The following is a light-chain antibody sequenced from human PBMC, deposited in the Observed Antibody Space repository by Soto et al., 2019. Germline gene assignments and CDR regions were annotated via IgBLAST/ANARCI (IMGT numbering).Light chain of an antibody. CDR1: SSDVGGHNY. J-gene: IGLJ2*01. V-gene: IGLV2-8*01. CDR3: QSYDSSLTGPKVL. CDR2: EVT. Sequence: QSALTQPPSASGSPGQSVTISCTGTSSDVGGHNYVSWYQQHPGKAPKLLIYEVTKRPSGVPDRFSGAKSGNTASLTVSGLQAEDEADYYCQSYDSSLTGPKVLFGGGTKLTVL.